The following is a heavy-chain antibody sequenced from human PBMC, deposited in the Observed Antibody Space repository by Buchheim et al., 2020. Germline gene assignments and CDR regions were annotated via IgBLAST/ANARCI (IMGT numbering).Heavy chain of an antibody. V-gene: IGHV3-30-3*01. Sequence: QVRLVESGGGVVQPGRSLRLSCAASGFTFSSYAMHWVRQAPGKGLEWVAVISYDGSNKYYADSVKGRFTISRDNSKNTLYLQMNSLRAEDTAVYYCARILAYCGGDCGYWGQGTL. CDR1: GFTFSSYA. CDR3: ARILAYCGGDCGY. D-gene: IGHD2-21*02. CDR2: ISYDGSNK. J-gene: IGHJ4*02.